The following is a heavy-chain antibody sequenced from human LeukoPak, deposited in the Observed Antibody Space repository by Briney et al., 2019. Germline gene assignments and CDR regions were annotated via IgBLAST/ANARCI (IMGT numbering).Heavy chain of an antibody. V-gene: IGHV3-30*18. CDR1: GFTFSSYG. D-gene: IGHD5-18*01. J-gene: IGHJ4*02. CDR3: AKDRYSYALEYSDS. CDR2: ISNDGSKK. Sequence: GGSLRLSCAASGFTFSSYGMHWVRQAPGKGLDWVAVISNDGSKKYYADSVKGRFTISRDNSKNTLSLQVSSLRTEDTAVYYCAKDRYSYALEYSDSWGQGTLVTVSS.